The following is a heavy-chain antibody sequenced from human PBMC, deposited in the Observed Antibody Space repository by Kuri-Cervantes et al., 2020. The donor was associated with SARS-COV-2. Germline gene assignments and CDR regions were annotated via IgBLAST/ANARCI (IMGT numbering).Heavy chain of an antibody. V-gene: IGHV3-30*02. Sequence: GESLKISCAASGLTLSNFGMHWVRQAPGKGLQWLAFIGYDGSSKDYGDSVKGRFIISRDNSKNTLHLHMNSLRSDDTAVYYCAKGDSSSWYGAFDIWGQGTMVTVSS. D-gene: IGHD6-13*01. CDR2: IGYDGSSK. CDR3: AKGDSSSWYGAFDI. J-gene: IGHJ3*02. CDR1: GLTLSNFG.